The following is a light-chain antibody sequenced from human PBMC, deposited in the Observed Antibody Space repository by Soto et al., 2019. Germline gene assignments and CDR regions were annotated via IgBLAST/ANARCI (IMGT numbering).Light chain of an antibody. Sequence: DIQMTQPPSSLSASVGDRVTITCQASQDISNYLNWYQQKPGKAPKLLIYDASNLETGVPSRFSGSGSGTDFTFTISSVQPEDIATYYCQQYDNLPITFGQGTRLEIK. CDR2: DAS. CDR3: QQYDNLPIT. V-gene: IGKV1-33*01. CDR1: QDISNY. J-gene: IGKJ5*01.